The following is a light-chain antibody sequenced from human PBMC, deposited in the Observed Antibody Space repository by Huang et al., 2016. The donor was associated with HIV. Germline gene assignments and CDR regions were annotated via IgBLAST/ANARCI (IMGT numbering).Light chain of an antibody. CDR2: LGS. CDR3: MQALQTIT. V-gene: IGKV2-28*01. Sequence: DIVMTQSPLSLPVTPGEPASISCRSNQSLLHYNGDNYLDWYLQKPGQPPQLLIYLGSNRAYRVPDRFSGSGSGTDFTLKISRVEAEDVGVYYCMQALQTITFGQGTRLEIK. J-gene: IGKJ5*01. CDR1: QSLLHYNGDNY.